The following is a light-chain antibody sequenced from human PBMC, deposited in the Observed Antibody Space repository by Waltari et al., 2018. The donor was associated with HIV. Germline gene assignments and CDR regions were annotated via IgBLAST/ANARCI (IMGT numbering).Light chain of an antibody. CDR2: SDN. CDR3: AAWDDSLIAHV. J-gene: IGLJ1*01. CDR1: TSNIRSNA. Sequence: QSVLTQPPSMSGTPGQRVTISCSGSTSNIRSNAVNWYQPLPGTAPKLLIYSDNQRPSGVPDRFSGSKSGTSASLAISGLQSDDEADYYCAAWDDSLIAHVFGPGTKVTVL. V-gene: IGLV1-44*01.